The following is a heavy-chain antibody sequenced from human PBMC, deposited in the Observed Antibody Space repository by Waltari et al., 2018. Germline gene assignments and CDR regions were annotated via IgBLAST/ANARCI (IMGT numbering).Heavy chain of an antibody. CDR1: GGSISSQSAY. V-gene: IGHV4-39*01. CDR3: ARLPSGGASHWFDP. CDR2: IYYSGST. D-gene: IGHD2-15*01. Sequence: QLQLQESGPGLVKPSETLSLTCSVSGGSISSQSAYWGWIRQPPGKGLEYIGNIYYSGSTYYNPSLKSRVTISIDTSKNQFSLKLSSVTAADTAVYYCARLPSGGASHWFDPWGQGTLVTVSS. J-gene: IGHJ5*02.